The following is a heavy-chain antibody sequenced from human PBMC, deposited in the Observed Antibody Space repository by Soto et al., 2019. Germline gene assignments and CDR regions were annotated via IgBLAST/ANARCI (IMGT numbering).Heavy chain of an antibody. CDR2: MNPNSGHT. V-gene: IGHV1-8*02. D-gene: IGHD1-1*01. CDR3: TRGRNSGDGYNGGGY. J-gene: IGHJ4*02. Sequence: ASVKVSCKASGYTFTGYYMHWVRQAPGQGLEWMGWMNPNSGHTGYAQKFQGRVTMTRDTSISTAYMELSSLRYEDTAVYYCTRGRNSGDGYNGGGYWGQGTLVTVSS. CDR1: GYTFTGYY.